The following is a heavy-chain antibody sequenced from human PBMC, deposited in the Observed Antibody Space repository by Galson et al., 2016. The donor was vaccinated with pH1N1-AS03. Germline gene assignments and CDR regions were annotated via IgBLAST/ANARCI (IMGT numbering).Heavy chain of an antibody. V-gene: IGHV3-33*01. CDR2: IWYDGSNK. Sequence: SLRLSCAASGFTFSSYGMHWVRQTPGKGLEWVAVIWYDGSNKYYADSVKGRFTISRDNSKKTLYLQMSSLRAEDTAVYYCAGGQGYNSGYFDTDYWGRGTLVTVSS. CDR3: AGGQGYNSGYFDTDY. J-gene: IGHJ4*02. D-gene: IGHD3-22*01. CDR1: GFTFSSYG.